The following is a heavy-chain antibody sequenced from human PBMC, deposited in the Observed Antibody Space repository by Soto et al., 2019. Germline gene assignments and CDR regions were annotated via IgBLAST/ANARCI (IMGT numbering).Heavy chain of an antibody. J-gene: IGHJ5*02. D-gene: IGHD6-6*01. CDR2: INPNSGGT. CDR1: GYTFTGYY. Sequence: QVQLVQSGAEVKKPGASVKVSCKASGYTFTGYYMHWVRQAPGQGLEWMGWINPNSGGTNYAQKFQGWVTMTRDTSISTAYMELSRLRSDDTAVYYCARGLQAALTGGVYNWFDPWGQGTLVTVSS. V-gene: IGHV1-2*04. CDR3: ARGLQAALTGGVYNWFDP.